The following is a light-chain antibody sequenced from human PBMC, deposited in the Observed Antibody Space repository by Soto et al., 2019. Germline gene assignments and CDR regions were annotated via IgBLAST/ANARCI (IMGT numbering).Light chain of an antibody. CDR1: QSISYF. V-gene: IGKV1-39*01. Sequence: DIQMTQSPSSLSASVGDRVTITCRASQSISYFLNWYQQKPGKAPNLLIYATSTLQSGVPSRFSGNGSGTDFTLTISSLRPEDFGTYYCQQTFSTLWTFGQGNKVEIK. CDR3: QQTFSTLWT. CDR2: ATS. J-gene: IGKJ1*01.